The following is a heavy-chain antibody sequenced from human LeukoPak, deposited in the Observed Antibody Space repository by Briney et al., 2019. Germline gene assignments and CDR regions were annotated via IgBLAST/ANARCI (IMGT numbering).Heavy chain of an antibody. CDR1: GYSFTSNW. V-gene: IGHV5-51*01. CDR3: ARRECTSGWYSDY. J-gene: IGHJ4*02. D-gene: IGHD6-19*01. CDR2: IYPGDSDT. Sequence: GESLKISCKGSGYSFTSNWIGWVRQMPGKGLEWMGIIYPGDSDTRYSQSFQGQVTISADKSISTAYLQWSSLKASDTAMYYCARRECTSGWYSDYWGQGTLVTVSS.